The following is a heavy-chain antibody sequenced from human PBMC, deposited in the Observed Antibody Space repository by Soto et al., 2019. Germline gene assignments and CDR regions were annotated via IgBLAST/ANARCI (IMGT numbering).Heavy chain of an antibody. Sequence: PGGSLRLSCAASGFTFSSYSMNWVRQAPGKGLEWVSSISSSSSYIYYADSVKGRFTISRDNAKNSLYLQMNSLRAEDTAVYYCAREDRSSWESSWLDPWGQGTLVTVSS. CDR1: GFTFSSYS. J-gene: IGHJ5*02. CDR2: ISSSSSYI. D-gene: IGHD6-13*01. V-gene: IGHV3-21*01. CDR3: AREDRSSWESSWLDP.